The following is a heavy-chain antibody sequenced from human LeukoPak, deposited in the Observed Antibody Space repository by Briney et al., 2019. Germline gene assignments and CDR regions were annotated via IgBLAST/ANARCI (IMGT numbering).Heavy chain of an antibody. CDR1: GGSISSYY. CDR3: ARVDHYGSGSYYSPYFDY. J-gene: IGHJ4*02. D-gene: IGHD3-10*01. V-gene: IGHV4-59*01. CDR2: IYYSGST. Sequence: SETLSLTCTVSGGSISSYYWSCIRQPPGKGLEWIGYIYYSGSTNYNPSLKSRVTISVDTSKNQFSLKLSSVTAADTAVYYCARVDHYGSGSYYSPYFDYWGQGTLVTVSS.